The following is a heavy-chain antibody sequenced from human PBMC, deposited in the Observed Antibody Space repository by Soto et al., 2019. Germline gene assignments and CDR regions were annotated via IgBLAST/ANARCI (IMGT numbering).Heavy chain of an antibody. D-gene: IGHD3-22*01. Sequence: QVQLQESGPGLVKPSQTLSLTCTVSGGSISSGDYYWNWIRQPPGKGLEWIGYIYYSGSTYYNPSPKSRVTISVDTSKNQFSPKLSSVTAADTAVYYCARDSYDSSGSSGYSFDYWGQGTLVTVSS. CDR1: GGSISSGDYY. V-gene: IGHV4-30-4*01. CDR3: ARDSYDSSGSSGYSFDY. CDR2: IYYSGST. J-gene: IGHJ4*02.